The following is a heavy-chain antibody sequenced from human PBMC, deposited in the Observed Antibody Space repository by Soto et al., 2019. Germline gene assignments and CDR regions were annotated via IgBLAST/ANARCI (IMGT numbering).Heavy chain of an antibody. D-gene: IGHD6-13*01. CDR1: GDSVSSNSAA. V-gene: IGHV6-1*01. CDR3: ARDGVGGAAAGISYYHHGLDV. Sequence: PSHTLSLTCAISGDSVSSNSAAWNWIRQSPSRGLEWLGRTYYRSKWYNDYAVSVKSRITINPDTSKNQFSLQLNSVTPEDTAMYYCARDGVGGAAAGISYYHHGLDVWGQGTTVTVSS. CDR2: TYYRSKWYN. J-gene: IGHJ6*02.